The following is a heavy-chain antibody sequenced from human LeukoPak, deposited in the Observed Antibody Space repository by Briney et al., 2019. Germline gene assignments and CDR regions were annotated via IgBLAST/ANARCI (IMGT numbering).Heavy chain of an antibody. D-gene: IGHD6-13*01. CDR1: GFTFSSYW. CDR3: AGSFAIAAADCFDY. J-gene: IGHJ4*02. V-gene: IGHV3-7*01. CDR2: IKQDGSER. Sequence: GGSLSLSCAASGFTFSSYWMSWVRQAPGKGLEWVANIKQDGSERYYVDSVKGRFTISRDNAKNSLYLQMNSLRAEDTAVYYCAGSFAIAAADCFDYWGQGTLVTVSS.